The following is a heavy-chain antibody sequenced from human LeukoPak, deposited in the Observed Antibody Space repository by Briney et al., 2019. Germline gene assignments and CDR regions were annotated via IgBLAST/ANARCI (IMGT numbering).Heavy chain of an antibody. D-gene: IGHD1-14*01. Sequence: GGSLRLSCAASGFTVSSNYMSWVRQAPGKGLEWVSVIYSGGRGTTYSADSVKGRFTISRDNSKNTVYLQMNSLRAEDTAVYYCAKGQLPGGSGHYGMDVWGQGTTVTVSS. CDR1: GFTVSSNY. CDR2: IYSGGRGTT. V-gene: IGHV3-53*01. J-gene: IGHJ6*02. CDR3: AKGQLPGGSGHYGMDV.